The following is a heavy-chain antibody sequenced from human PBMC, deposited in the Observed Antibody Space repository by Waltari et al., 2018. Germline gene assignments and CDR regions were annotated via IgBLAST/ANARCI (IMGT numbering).Heavy chain of an antibody. CDR2: INSDTGNP. Sequence: QVQLVQSGSELKEPVASVKISCQASGYTFTSYSINWVRQAAGQGLGWRVWINSDTGNPTYAPGLTGRVVFSLDTSVSTAYPQISSLKAEDTAVYYCARNIGDTSSAWYFDLWGRGSLVTVSS. CDR3: ARNIGDTSSAWYFDL. V-gene: IGHV7-4-1*02. CDR1: GYTFTSYS. D-gene: IGHD6-6*01. J-gene: IGHJ2*01.